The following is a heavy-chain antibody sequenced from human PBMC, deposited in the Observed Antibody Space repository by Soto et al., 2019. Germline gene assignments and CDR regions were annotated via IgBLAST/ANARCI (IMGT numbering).Heavy chain of an antibody. CDR2: IIPIFGTA. V-gene: IGHV1-69*13. Sequence: SVKVSCKASGGTFSSYAISWVRQAPGQGLEWMGGIIPIFGTANYAQKFQGRVTITADESTSTAYMELNSLTSEDTAVYYCAREQSWHDLVWLFDPWGQGTLVTVSS. CDR3: AREQSWHDLVWLFDP. J-gene: IGHJ5*02. CDR1: GGTFSSYA. D-gene: IGHD1-1*01.